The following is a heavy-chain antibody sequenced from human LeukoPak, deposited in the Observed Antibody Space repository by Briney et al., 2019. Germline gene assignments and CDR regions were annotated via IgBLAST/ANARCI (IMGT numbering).Heavy chain of an antibody. CDR1: GVSISSYY. D-gene: IGHD5-24*01. CDR2: IYYTGST. Sequence: SETLSLTCTVSGVSISSYYWSWIRQPPGKGLEWIGSIYYTGSTNYNPSLKSRVTISVDTSKNQFSLKLSSVTAADTAVYYCARPTIALLAFDIWGQGTMVTVSS. J-gene: IGHJ3*02. V-gene: IGHV4-59*12. CDR3: ARPTIALLAFDI.